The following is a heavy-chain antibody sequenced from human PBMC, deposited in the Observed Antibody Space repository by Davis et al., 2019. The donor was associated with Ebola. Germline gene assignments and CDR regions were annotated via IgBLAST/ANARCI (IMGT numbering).Heavy chain of an antibody. D-gene: IGHD6-13*01. J-gene: IGHJ4*02. CDR1: GFTFSSYS. CDR2: IKSSGETT. V-gene: IGHV3-48*02. Sequence: GGSLRLSCAASGFTFSSYSMNWVRQAPGKGLEWVSYIKSSGETTYYADSVKGRFTISRDNAKNSLFLQMNSLRDEDTAVYYCATWELSSSWHYFDYWGQGTLVTVSS. CDR3: ATWELSSSWHYFDY.